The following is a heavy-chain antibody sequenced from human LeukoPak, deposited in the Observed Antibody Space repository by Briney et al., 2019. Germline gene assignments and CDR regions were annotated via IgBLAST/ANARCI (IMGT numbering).Heavy chain of an antibody. D-gene: IGHD2-2*01. V-gene: IGHV3-21*01. CDR3: ARGDYCSSTSCYPHVFDY. J-gene: IGHJ4*02. Sequence: KTGGSLRLSCAASGFTFSSYAMSWVRQAPGKGLEWVSSISSSSSYIYYADSVKGRFTISRDNAKNSLYLQMNSLRAEDTAVYYCARGDYCSSTSCYPHVFDYWGQGTLVTVSS. CDR2: ISSSSSYI. CDR1: GFTFSSYA.